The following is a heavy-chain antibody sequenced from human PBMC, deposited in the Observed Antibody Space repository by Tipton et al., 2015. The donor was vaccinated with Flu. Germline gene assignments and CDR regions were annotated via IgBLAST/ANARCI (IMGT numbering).Heavy chain of an antibody. CDR2: IYNSGST. CDR1: GGSISNYY. Sequence: LRLSCTVSGGSISNYYWSWIRQPPGKGLEWIGYIYNSGSTNYNPSLKSRVTISVDTSKSQFSLKVSSVTAADTAVYYCARSPEAFGYSSSWYYVDYWGQETLVTVSS. J-gene: IGHJ4*02. CDR3: ARSPEAFGYSSSWYYVDY. D-gene: IGHD6-13*01. V-gene: IGHV4-59*01.